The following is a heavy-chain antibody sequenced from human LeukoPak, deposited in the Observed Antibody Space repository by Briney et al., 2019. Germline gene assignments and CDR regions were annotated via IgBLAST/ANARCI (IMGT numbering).Heavy chain of an antibody. Sequence: SETLSLTCTVSGGSISSYYWSWIRQPPGKGLEWIGYIYYSGSTNYNPSLKSRVTISVDTSKNQFSLKLSSVTAADTAVYYCARGPWITGDFPFDYLGQGTLVTVSS. J-gene: IGHJ4*02. V-gene: IGHV4-59*01. CDR1: GGSISSYY. CDR2: IYYSGST. D-gene: IGHD2-21*02. CDR3: ARGPWITGDFPFDY.